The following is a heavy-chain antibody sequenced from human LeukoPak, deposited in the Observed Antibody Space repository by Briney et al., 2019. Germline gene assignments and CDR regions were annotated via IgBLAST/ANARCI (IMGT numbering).Heavy chain of an antibody. CDR1: GGSISSSPYY. Sequence: SETLSLTCTVSGGSISSSPYYWGWIRQPRGKGLEWIGSIYYSGTTHYSPSLESRVTISVDTSKNQFSLKLASVTAADTAIYYCAKGAGGFSYYNWFDPWGQGTLVTVSS. V-gene: IGHV4-39*07. CDR3: AKGAGGFSYYNWFDP. J-gene: IGHJ5*02. CDR2: IYYSGTT. D-gene: IGHD5-18*01.